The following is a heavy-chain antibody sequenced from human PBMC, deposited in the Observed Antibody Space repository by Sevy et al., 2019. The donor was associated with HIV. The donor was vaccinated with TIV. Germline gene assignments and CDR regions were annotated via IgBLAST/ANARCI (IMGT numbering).Heavy chain of an antibody. D-gene: IGHD6-19*01. CDR1: GFTFSNYS. V-gene: IGHV3-21*01. CDR3: ARVSPDPMYSSGFPSYFDY. CDR2: ISSSSYI. J-gene: IGHJ4*02. Sequence: GGSLRLSFAASGFTFSNYSMNWVRQAPGKGLEWVSSISSSSYIYYADSVKGRFTISRDNAKNSLYLQMNSLRAEDTAVYYCARVSPDPMYSSGFPSYFDYWGQGTLVTVSS.